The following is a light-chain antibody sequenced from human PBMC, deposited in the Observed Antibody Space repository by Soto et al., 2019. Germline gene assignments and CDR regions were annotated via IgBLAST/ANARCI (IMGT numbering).Light chain of an antibody. CDR1: QSISSW. CDR3: QQYNSYWT. V-gene: IGKV1-5*03. J-gene: IGKJ1*01. CDR2: KAS. Sequence: DMQMTQSPSTLSASVGDRVTITYRASQSISSWLAWYQQKPGKAPKLLIYKASSLESGVPSRFSGSGSGTEFTLTISSLQPDDFATYYCQQYNSYWTFGQGTRVEIK.